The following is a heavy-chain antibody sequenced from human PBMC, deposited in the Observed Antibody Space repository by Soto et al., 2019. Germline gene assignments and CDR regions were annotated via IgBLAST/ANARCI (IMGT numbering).Heavy chain of an antibody. CDR3: ARERYQVISDGMDV. CDR2: ISAYNGNT. CDR1: GYTFTSYG. Sequence: APVKVSCKASGYTFTSYGISWVRQAPGQGLEWMGWISAYNGNTNYAQKLQGRVTMTTDTSTSTAYMELRSLRSDDTAVYYCARERYQVISDGMDVWGQGTTVTVSS. D-gene: IGHD2-2*01. J-gene: IGHJ6*02. V-gene: IGHV1-18*01.